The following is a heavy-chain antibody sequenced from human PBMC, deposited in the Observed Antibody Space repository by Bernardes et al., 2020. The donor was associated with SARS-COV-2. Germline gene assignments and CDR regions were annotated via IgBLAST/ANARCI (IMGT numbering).Heavy chain of an antibody. D-gene: IGHD3-16*02. Sequence: GGSLRLSCAASGFTFSSYWMHWVRQAPGKGLVWVSGIQSDGSITTYADSVKGRFTISRDNAKNTLYLQMNSLRAEDTAVYYCARERLLRLGELSPLDIWGQGTMVTVSS. CDR2: IQSDGSIT. J-gene: IGHJ3*02. CDR3: ARERLLRLGELSPLDI. CDR1: GFTFSSYW. V-gene: IGHV3-74*01.